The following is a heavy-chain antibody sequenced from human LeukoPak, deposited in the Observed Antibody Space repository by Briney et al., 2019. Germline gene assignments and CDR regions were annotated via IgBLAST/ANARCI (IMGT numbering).Heavy chain of an antibody. J-gene: IGHJ4*02. CDR2: INHSGST. CDR1: GGSFSGYY. CDR3: ASTSSILTGYHYFDY. V-gene: IGHV4-34*01. D-gene: IGHD3-9*01. Sequence: PSETLSLTCAVYGGSFSGYYWSWIRQPPGKGLEWIGEINHSGSTNYNPSLKSRVTISVDTSKNQFSLKLSSVTAADTAVYYCASTSSILTGYHYFDYWGQGTLVTVSS.